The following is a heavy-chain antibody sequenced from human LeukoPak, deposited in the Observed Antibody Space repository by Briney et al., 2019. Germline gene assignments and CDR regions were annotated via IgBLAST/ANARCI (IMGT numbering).Heavy chain of an antibody. V-gene: IGHV1-46*01. CDR3: AVGVRGSGSYQIWGHAFDI. D-gene: IGHD3-10*01. CDR2: INPSGGST. CDR1: GYTFTSYY. J-gene: IGHJ3*02. Sequence: GASGKVSCKASGYTFTSYYMHWVRQAPGQGLEWMGIINPSGGSTSYAQKFQGRVTITADKSTSTAYMELSSLRSEDTAVYYCAVGVRGSGSYQIWGHAFDIWGQGTMVTVSS.